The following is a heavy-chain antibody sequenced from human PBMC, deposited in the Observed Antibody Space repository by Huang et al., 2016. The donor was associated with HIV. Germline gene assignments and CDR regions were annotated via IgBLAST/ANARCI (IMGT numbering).Heavy chain of an antibody. Sequence: QAQLVQSGAAVMKPGSSVRVSCKASGVSFSDCAFSWVRRAPGQGLDWMGGIIPRFGLTNDAPRLQGRVTISADKSANTVYLELTSLRSGDTAVYYCAREGQNWLGKPFGALAFWGQGTEVIVSS. CDR1: GVSFSDCA. V-gene: IGHV1-69*10. J-gene: IGHJ4*03. CDR3: AREGQNWLGKPFGALAF. D-gene: IGHD3-16*01. CDR2: IIPRFGLT.